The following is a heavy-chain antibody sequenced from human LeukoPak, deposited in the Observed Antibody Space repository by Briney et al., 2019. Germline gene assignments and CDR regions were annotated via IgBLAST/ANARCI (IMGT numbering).Heavy chain of an antibody. CDR2: VGGSSYYT. J-gene: IGHJ3*01. D-gene: IGHD2-21*02. CDR3: ARDRGCGDCYPPANDAFDV. Sequence: PGGSLRLSCAASGFTFSSHAMNWVRQAPGKGLEWVSVVGGSSYYTHYADSVKGRFTISRDNSKNTLYLQMTSLRAEDTAVYYCARDRGCGDCYPPANDAFDVWGQGTMVTVSS. V-gene: IGHV3-23*01. CDR1: GFTFSSHA.